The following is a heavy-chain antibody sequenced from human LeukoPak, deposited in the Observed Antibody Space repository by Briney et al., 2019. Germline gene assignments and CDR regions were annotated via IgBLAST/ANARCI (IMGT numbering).Heavy chain of an antibody. V-gene: IGHV4-59*01. J-gene: IGHJ6*03. Sequence: PSETLSLTCTVSGGSISTYYWNWIRQTPEKGLEWIGYIYHSGSTNYNPSLKSRVSISVDMSKNQFSLNLNSVTAEDTAVYYCARQAAAAGTYYYYYYMDVWGKGTTVTVSS. CDR1: GGSISTYY. CDR2: IYHSGST. D-gene: IGHD6-13*01. CDR3: ARQAAAAGTYYYYYYMDV.